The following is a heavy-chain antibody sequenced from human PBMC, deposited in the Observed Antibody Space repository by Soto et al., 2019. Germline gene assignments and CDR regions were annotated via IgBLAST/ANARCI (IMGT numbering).Heavy chain of an antibody. D-gene: IGHD6-13*01. CDR2: IYYSGST. Sequence: PSETLSLTCTVSGGSISSYYWSWIRQPPGRGLEWIGYIYYSGSTNYNPSLKSRVTISVDTSKNRFSLRLSSVTAADTAVYYCARPYSSNWAGGFDIWGQGTMVTVSS. CDR3: ARPYSSNWAGGFDI. J-gene: IGHJ3*02. CDR1: GGSISSYY. V-gene: IGHV4-59*08.